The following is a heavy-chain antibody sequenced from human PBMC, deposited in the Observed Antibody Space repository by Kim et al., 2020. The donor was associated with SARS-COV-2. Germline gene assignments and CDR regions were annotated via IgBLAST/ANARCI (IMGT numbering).Heavy chain of an antibody. D-gene: IGHD2-2*01. CDR1: GYTFTSYD. J-gene: IGHJ6*02. CDR2: MNPNSGNT. CDR3: ARAGGGYCSSTSCFHYYYYGMDV. Sequence: ASVKVSCKASGYTFTSYDINWVRQATGQGLEWMGWMNPNSGNTGYAQKFQGRVTMTRNTSISTAYMELSSLRSEDTAVYYCARAGGGYCSSTSCFHYYYYGMDVWGQGTTVTVSS. V-gene: IGHV1-8*01.